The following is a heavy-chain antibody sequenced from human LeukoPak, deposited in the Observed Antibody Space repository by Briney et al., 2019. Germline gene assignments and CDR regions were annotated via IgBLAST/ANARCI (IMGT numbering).Heavy chain of an antibody. CDR1: GGSISSGGYS. J-gene: IGHJ4*02. D-gene: IGHD3-10*01. V-gene: IGHV4-30-2*01. Sequence: PSETLSLTCAVSGGSISSGGYSWSWIRQPPGKGLEWIGYIYHSGSTYYNPSFKSRVTISVDRSKNQFSLKLSSVTAADTAVYYCAGRLWFGELLFTDYWGQGTLVTVSS. CDR3: AGRLWFGELLFTDY. CDR2: IYHSGST.